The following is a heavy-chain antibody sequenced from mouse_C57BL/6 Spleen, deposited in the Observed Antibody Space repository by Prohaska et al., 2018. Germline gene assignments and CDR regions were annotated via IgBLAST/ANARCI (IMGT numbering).Heavy chain of an antibody. CDR2: IRLKSDNYAT. Sequence: EVKLEEYGGELVQPGGSMKLSCVDSGFTFSNYWLNWVRQSPEKWLELVAQIRLKSDNYATHYAESVKGRFTSSRDDSKSSVYLQMNNLRAEDTGIYYCTGGYGSSYAMDYWGQGTSVTVSS. J-gene: IGHJ4*01. V-gene: IGHV6-3*01. CDR3: TGGYGSSYAMDY. D-gene: IGHD1-1*01. CDR1: GFTFSNYW.